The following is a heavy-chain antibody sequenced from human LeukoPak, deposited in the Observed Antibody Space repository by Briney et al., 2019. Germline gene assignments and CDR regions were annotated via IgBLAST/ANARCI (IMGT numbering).Heavy chain of an antibody. CDR3: ATYLPDSGAYRFDY. D-gene: IGHD3-22*01. CDR2: IFHSGSL. Sequence: KPSETLSLTCAVSGGSISSNNWWSWVRQPPGKGLEWIGEIFHSGSLNYNPSLKSRVTMSVDKSKNQFSLRLTSVTAADTAVYYCATYLPDSGAYRFDYWGQGTLVTVSS. V-gene: IGHV4-4*02. J-gene: IGHJ4*02. CDR1: GGSISSNNW.